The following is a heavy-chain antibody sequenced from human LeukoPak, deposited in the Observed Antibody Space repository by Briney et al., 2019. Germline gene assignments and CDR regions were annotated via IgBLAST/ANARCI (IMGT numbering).Heavy chain of an antibody. J-gene: IGHJ4*02. V-gene: IGHV3-74*01. CDR1: VFTFSSYW. CDR2: INSDGSST. D-gene: IGHD6-19*01. Sequence: GASLRLSCAASVFTFSSYWMHWVRKAPWKGLVWVSRINSDGSSTNYADSVKGRFTISRDNAKNTLYLQMNSLRGEDTAVYYCARSAYSSGWFQIDYRGQGALVTVSS. CDR3: ARSAYSSGWFQIDY.